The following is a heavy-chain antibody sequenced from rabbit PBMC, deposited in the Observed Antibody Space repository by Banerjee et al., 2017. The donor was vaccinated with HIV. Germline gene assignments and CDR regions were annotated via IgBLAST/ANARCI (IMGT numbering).Heavy chain of an antibody. CDR3: ARTYGGGGYDAFFKL. J-gene: IGHJ4*01. V-gene: IGHV1S45*01. D-gene: IGHD8-1*01. Sequence: QQHLEESGGGLVKPEGSLTLTCTASGFDFNSYYMCWVRQAPGKGLEWIACIYAGSSGSTYYANWAKGRFTISKTSSTVDLKMTSLTAADTATYFCARTYGGGGYDAFFKLWGPGTLVTVS. CDR1: GFDFNSYY. CDR2: IYAGSSGST.